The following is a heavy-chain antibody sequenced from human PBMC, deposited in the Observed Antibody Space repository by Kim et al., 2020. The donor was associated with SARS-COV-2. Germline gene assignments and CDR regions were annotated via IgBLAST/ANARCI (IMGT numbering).Heavy chain of an antibody. D-gene: IGHD5-12*01. CDR3: ARLGREGYKVGYNWFDP. J-gene: IGHJ5*02. CDR1: GYSFTNNW. V-gene: IGHV5-51*01. Sequence: GESLKISCQASGYSFTNNWIAWVRQMPGKGLEWMGSIYPLGSDIRYNPSFEGQVTISADTSITTAYVEWSTLKASDTAMYYCARLGREGYKVGYNWFDPWGQGTQVTVSS. CDR2: IYPLGSDI.